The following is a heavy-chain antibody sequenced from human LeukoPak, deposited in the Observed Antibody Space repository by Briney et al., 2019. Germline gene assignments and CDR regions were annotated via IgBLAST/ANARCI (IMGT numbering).Heavy chain of an antibody. Sequence: SETLSLTCTVSGDSMRGYYWSWIRQPPGKGLEWIGDIHYTGTTDYIPSLKSRVTISVDTSKNQFSLKLSSVTAADTAVYYCARGYGWASYNNFNYWGQGILVTVSS. D-gene: IGHD3-10*01. J-gene: IGHJ4*02. CDR1: GDSMRGYY. CDR2: IHYTGTT. V-gene: IGHV4-59*01. CDR3: ARGYGWASYNNFNY.